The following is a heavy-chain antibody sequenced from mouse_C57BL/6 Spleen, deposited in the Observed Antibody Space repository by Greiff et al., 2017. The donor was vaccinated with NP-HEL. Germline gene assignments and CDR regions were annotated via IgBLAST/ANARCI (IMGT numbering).Heavy chain of an antibody. Sequence: VQLQESGPELVKPGASVKISCKASGYAFSSSWMNWVKQRPGKGLEWIGRIYPGDGDTNYNGKFKGKATLTADKSSSTAYMQLSSLTSEDSAVYFCARWGDYDWYFDVWGTGTTVTVSS. CDR2: IYPGDGDT. D-gene: IGHD2-4*01. CDR3: ARWGDYDWYFDV. V-gene: IGHV1-82*01. J-gene: IGHJ1*03. CDR1: GYAFSSSW.